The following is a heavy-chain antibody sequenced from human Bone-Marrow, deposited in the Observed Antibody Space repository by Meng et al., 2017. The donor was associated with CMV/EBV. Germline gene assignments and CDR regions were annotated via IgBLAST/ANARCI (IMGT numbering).Heavy chain of an antibody. J-gene: IGHJ4*02. D-gene: IGHD3-10*01. CDR2: IIPIFGKA. CDR1: GGTFSSYA. CDR3: ARIRVWFGDFDY. Sequence: SVKVSCKASGGTFSSYAISWVRQAPGQGLEWLGGIIPIFGKANYAQKFQGRVTITTDESTSTAYMELSSLRSEDTAVYYCARIRVWFGDFDYCGQGTLVTVSS. V-gene: IGHV1-69*05.